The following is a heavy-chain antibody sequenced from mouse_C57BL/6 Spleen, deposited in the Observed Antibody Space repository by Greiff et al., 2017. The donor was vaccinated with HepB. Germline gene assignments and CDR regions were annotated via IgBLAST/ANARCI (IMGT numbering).Heavy chain of an antibody. CDR2: IWAGGST. J-gene: IGHJ2*01. CDR3: ARLEDI. CDR1: GFSLTSYG. V-gene: IGHV2-9*02. D-gene: IGHD1-3*01. Sequence: QVQLQQSGPGLVAPSQSLSITCTVSGFSLTSYGVHWVRQPPGKGLEWLGVIWAGGSTNYNSAIMSRLSISKDNSKSQVFLKRNSLQTDDTAMYYCARLEDIWGQGTTLTVSS.